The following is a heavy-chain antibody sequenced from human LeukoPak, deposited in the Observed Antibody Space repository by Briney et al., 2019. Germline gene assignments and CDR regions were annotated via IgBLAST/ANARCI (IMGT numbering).Heavy chain of an antibody. D-gene: IGHD3-10*01. CDR3: AGVGVGGDYFDY. V-gene: IGHV4-39*07. CDR1: GGSISSSGYY. CDR2: IYSSGKT. J-gene: IGHJ4*02. Sequence: SETLSLTCTVSGGSISSSGYYWGWIRQPPGKGLEWIGNIYSSGKTYYNPSLKTPVIISLGTSKNQFYLKLNSVTAADTAVYYCAGVGVGGDYFDYWGRGTLVTVSS.